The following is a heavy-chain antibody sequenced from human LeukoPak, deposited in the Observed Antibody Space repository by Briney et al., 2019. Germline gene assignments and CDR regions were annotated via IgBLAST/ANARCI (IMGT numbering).Heavy chain of an antibody. D-gene: IGHD6-6*01. J-gene: IGHJ4*02. Sequence: GGSLRLSCAASGFTFSDYYMSWIRQAPGKGLEWVSYISSSGSTIYYADSVKGRFTISRDNAKNSLYLQMNSLRAEDTAVYYCAGTSIAAPKDHWGQGTLVTVSS. V-gene: IGHV3-11*01. CDR3: AGTSIAAPKDH. CDR1: GFTFSDYY. CDR2: ISSSGSTI.